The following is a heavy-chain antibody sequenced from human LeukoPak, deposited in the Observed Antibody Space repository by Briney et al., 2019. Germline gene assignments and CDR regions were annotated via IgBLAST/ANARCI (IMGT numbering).Heavy chain of an antibody. J-gene: IGHJ4*02. V-gene: IGHV4-59*08. Sequence: SETLSLICTVSGGSISSYYWSWIRQPPGKGLEWIAYISDIGSINYNPSLKSRVTISLDTSKNQFSLKLSSVTAADTAVYYCAGHHPRNTVDFWGQGTLVTVSS. CDR3: AGHHPRNTVDF. D-gene: IGHD2-8*02. CDR1: GGSISSYY. CDR2: ISDIGSI.